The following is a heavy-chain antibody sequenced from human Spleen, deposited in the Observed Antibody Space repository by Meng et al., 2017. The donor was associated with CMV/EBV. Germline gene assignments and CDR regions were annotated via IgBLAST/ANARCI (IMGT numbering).Heavy chain of an antibody. Sequence: GESLKISCAASGFNLSISGMHWVRQAPGKGLEWVAFIHFDGSHIYYADSVKGRFTISRDNSKNTLYLQMNSLRAEDTAVYYCARERPAPTNHFDYWGQGTLVTVSS. CDR3: ARERPAPTNHFDY. CDR2: IHFDGSHI. J-gene: IGHJ4*02. CDR1: GFNLSISG. V-gene: IGHV3-30*02.